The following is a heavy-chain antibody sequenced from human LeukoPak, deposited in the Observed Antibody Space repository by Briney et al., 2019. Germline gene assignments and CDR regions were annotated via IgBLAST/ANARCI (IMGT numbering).Heavy chain of an antibody. D-gene: IGHD3-10*01. CDR1: GFTFSSYG. CDR2: ISSSSSYI. J-gene: IGHJ6*03. CDR3: ARGDYGSGSCSYYYYMDV. V-gene: IGHV3-21*01. Sequence: GGSLRLSCAASGFTFSSYGMSWVRQAPGKGLEWVSSISSSSSYIYYADSVKGRFTISRDNAKNSLYLQMNSLRAEDTAVYYCARGDYGSGSCSYYYYMDVWGKGTTVTVSS.